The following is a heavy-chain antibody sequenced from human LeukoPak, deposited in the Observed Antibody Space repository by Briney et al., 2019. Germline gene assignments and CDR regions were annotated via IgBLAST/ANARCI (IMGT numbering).Heavy chain of an antibody. D-gene: IGHD4-17*01. CDR1: GHTFTGYY. J-gene: IGHJ4*02. CDR3: ARDPSTVTTRHLDY. V-gene: IGHV1-2*02. Sequence: ASVKVSCKASGHTFTGYYIHWVRQAPGQGLEWMGWINPDSGDTNYAQTFQGRVTVTRDTSIRTVYLELSRLRSDDTAVYYCARDPSTVTTRHLDYWGQGTLVTVSS. CDR2: INPDSGDT.